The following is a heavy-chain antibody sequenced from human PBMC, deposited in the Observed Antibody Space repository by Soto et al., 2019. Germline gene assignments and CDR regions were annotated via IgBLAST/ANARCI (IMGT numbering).Heavy chain of an antibody. J-gene: IGHJ5*02. V-gene: IGHV1-8*01. D-gene: IGHD3-10*01. CDR2: MNPNSGNT. CDR1: GYTFTSYD. CDR3: ARGFIRVPRWGNWFDP. Sequence: ASVKVSCKASGYTFTSYDINWVRQATGQGLEWMGWMNPNSGNTGYAQKFQGRVTMTRNTSISTAYMELSSLRSEDTAVYYCARGFIRVPRWGNWFDPWGQGTLVTVSS.